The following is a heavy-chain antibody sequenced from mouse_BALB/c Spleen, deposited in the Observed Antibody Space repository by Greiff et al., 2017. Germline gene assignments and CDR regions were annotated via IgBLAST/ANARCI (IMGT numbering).Heavy chain of an antibody. V-gene: IGHV1-7*01. Sequence: QVQLQQSGAELAKPGASVKMSCKASGYTFTSYWMHWVKQRPGQGLEWIGYINPSTGYTEYNQKFKDKATLTADKSSSTAYMQLSSLTSEDSAVYYCARGGRVDDDYDYWGQGTTVTVSS. CDR3: ARGGRVDDDYDY. CDR2: INPSTGYT. J-gene: IGHJ2*01. CDR1: GYTFTSYW. D-gene: IGHD2-3*01.